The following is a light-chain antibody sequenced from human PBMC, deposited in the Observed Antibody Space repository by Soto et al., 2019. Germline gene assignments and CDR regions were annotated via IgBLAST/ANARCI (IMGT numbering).Light chain of an antibody. Sequence: QSALTQPRSVSGSPGQSVTISCTGTSSDVGAYNYVSWYHHYPGKAPKLIIYDVSNRPSGVPDRFSGSKSGNTASLTISGLQAGDGGDYYCCSYAGRYTYFVFGGGTKLTVL. J-gene: IGLJ2*01. CDR1: SSDVGAYNY. CDR3: CSYAGRYTYFV. CDR2: DVS. V-gene: IGLV2-11*01.